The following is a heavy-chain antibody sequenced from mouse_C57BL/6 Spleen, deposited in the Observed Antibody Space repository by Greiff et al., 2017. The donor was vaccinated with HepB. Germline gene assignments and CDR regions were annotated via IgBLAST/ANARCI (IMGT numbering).Heavy chain of an antibody. Sequence: EVQGVESGGGLVQPKGSLKLSCAASGFTFNTYAMHWVRQAPGKGLEWVARIRSKSSNYATYYADSVKDRFTISRDDSQSMLYLQMNNLKTEDTAMYYCVREGKLRWYFDVWGTGTTVTVSS. J-gene: IGHJ1*03. D-gene: IGHD1-1*01. CDR3: VREGKLRWYFDV. CDR1: GFTFNTYA. CDR2: IRSKSSNYAT. V-gene: IGHV10-3*01.